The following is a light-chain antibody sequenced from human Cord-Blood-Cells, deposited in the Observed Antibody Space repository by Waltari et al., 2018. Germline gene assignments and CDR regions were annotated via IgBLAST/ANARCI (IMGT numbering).Light chain of an antibody. CDR2: DVS. CDR3: CSYAGSYTLGV. CDR1: SSDVGRSNY. V-gene: IGLV2-11*01. J-gene: IGLJ3*02. Sequence: QSALTQPRSVSGSPGQSVTIACTGNSSDVGRSNYVSWYQQHPGKAPKLMIYDVSKRPSGVPDRFSGSKSGNTASLTISGLQAEDEADYYCCSYAGSYTLGVFGGGTKLTVL.